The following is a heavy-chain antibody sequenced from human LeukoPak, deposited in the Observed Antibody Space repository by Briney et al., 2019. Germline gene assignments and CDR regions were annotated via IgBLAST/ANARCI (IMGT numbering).Heavy chain of an antibody. CDR1: GYTYTSYY. J-gene: IGHJ4*02. CDR2: IIPILGIA. CDR3: ARSGSSGDY. Sequence: SVKVSCKASGYTYTSYYMHWVRQAPGQGLGWMGRIIPILGIANYAQKFQGRVTITADKSTSTAYMELSSLRSDDTAVYYCARSGSSGDYWGQGTLVTVSS. D-gene: IGHD1-26*01. V-gene: IGHV1-69*02.